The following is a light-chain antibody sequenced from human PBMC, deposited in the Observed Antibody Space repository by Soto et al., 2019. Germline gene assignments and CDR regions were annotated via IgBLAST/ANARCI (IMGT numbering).Light chain of an antibody. J-gene: IGKJ1*01. Sequence: EIVLTQSPGTLSLSPGDRATLSCRASQSVSSSYFAWYQQQPGQAPRLLIYGPATRATGIPDRFSGSGSGTDFTLTISRLEPEDFAVYYCQQYVSSPWTFGQGTKVEI. CDR1: QSVSSSY. V-gene: IGKV3-20*01. CDR2: GPA. CDR3: QQYVSSPWT.